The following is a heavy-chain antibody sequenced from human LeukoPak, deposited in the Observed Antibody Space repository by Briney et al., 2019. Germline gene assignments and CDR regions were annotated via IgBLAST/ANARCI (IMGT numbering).Heavy chain of an antibody. CDR3: AGIVSDSSGWYHFDY. Sequence: GGSLRLSCAASGFTVSSNYMAWVRQAPGKGLEWVSVIYSGGTTNYADSVKGRFTISRDNSKNTLYLQMNSLRAEDTAVYYCAGIVSDSSGWYHFDYWGQGALVTVSS. CDR2: IYSGGTT. V-gene: IGHV3-66*01. CDR1: GFTVSSNY. D-gene: IGHD6-19*01. J-gene: IGHJ4*02.